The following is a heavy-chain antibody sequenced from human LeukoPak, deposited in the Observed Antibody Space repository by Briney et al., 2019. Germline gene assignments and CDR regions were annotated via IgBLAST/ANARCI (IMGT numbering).Heavy chain of an antibody. CDR1: GGSFSGYY. V-gene: IGHV4-34*01. D-gene: IGHD2-15*01. CDR2: INHSGST. CDR3: ARGSGYCSGGSCVNDY. Sequence: SETLSLTCAVYGGSFSGYYWSWIRPPPGKELEWIGEINHSGSTNYNPSLKSRVTISVDTSKNQFSLKLSSVTAADTAVYYCARGSGYCSGGSCVNDYWGQGTLVTVSS. J-gene: IGHJ4*02.